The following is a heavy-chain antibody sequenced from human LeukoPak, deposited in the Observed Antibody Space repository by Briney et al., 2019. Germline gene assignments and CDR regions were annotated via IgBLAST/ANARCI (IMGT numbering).Heavy chain of an antibody. CDR2: IYPSDSDT. Sequence: GESLKISCKGSGYSFTSYWIGWVRQMPGKGLEWMGIIYPSDSDTRYSPSFQGQVTISADKSISTAYLQWSSLKASDTAMYYCARPLPSGMVATGSDYWGQGTLVTVSS. CDR1: GYSFTSYW. CDR3: ARPLPSGMVATGSDY. V-gene: IGHV5-51*01. J-gene: IGHJ4*02. D-gene: IGHD5-12*01.